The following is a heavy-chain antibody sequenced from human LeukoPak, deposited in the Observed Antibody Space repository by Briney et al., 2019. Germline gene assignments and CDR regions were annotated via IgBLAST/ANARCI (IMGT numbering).Heavy chain of an antibody. Sequence: GGSLRLSCAASGFTFSSYGMHWVRQAPGKGLEWVAVISYDGSNKYYADSVKGRFTISRDNAKNSLYLQMNSLRAEDTALYYCAKENWEQWLPTPTTQPYYFDYWGQGTLVTVSS. D-gene: IGHD6-19*01. CDR1: GFTFSSYG. CDR3: AKENWEQWLPTPTTQPYYFDY. V-gene: IGHV3-30*18. J-gene: IGHJ4*02. CDR2: ISYDGSNK.